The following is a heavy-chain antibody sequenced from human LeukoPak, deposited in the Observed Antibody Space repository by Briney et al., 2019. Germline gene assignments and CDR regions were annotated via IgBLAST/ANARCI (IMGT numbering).Heavy chain of an antibody. J-gene: IGHJ4*02. CDR1: GGSISSSGYY. D-gene: IGHD2-15*01. CDR3: ARHFAPAAATHPYYFDY. CDR2: IYYSGSI. Sequence: SETLSLTCTVSGGSISSSGYYWGWIRQPPGKGLEFIANIYYSGSIYYNPSLKSRVTKSIDTSKNQFSLKLSSVTAADTAVHYCARHFAPAAATHPYYFDYWGQGTLVTVSS. V-gene: IGHV4-39*01.